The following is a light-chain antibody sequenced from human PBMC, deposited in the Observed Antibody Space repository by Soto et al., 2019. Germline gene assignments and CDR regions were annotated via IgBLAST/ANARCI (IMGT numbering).Light chain of an antibody. CDR1: TGPVTTEHY. CDR3: LLSYSGVGV. Sequence: QAVVTQEPSLTVSPGGTVTLTCDSSTGPVTTEHYPYWFQQKPGQAPRTLIFDTSNKHSWTPARFSGSLLGGKAALTLSGEQPEDEAEYYGLLSYSGVGVFGGGTKVTVL. CDR2: DTS. V-gene: IGLV7-46*01. J-gene: IGLJ2*01.